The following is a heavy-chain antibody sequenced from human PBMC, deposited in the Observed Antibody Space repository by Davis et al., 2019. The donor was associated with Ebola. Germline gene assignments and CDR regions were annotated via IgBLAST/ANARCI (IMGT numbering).Heavy chain of an antibody. CDR2: IYPDDSDT. CDR1: GYRFTSYW. J-gene: IGHJ4*02. V-gene: IGHV5-51*01. D-gene: IGHD6-13*01. CDR3: ARILDISVAATGPFDS. Sequence: PGGSLRLSCKGSGYRFTSYWIGWVRQMPGKGLEWMGIIYPDDSDTRYSPSFQGQVTISADESISTAYLQWSSLKASDTAIYYCARILDISVAATGPFDSWGQGTLVTVSS.